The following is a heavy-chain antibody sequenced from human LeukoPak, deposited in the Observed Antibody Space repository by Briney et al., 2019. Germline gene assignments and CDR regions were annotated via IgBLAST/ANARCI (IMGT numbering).Heavy chain of an antibody. D-gene: IGHD3-22*01. CDR2: IYYSGST. CDR1: GGSISSYY. Sequence: PSETLSLTCTVSGGSISSYYWSWIRQPPGKGLEWIGYIYYSGSTNYNPSLKSRGTISVDTSKNQFSLKLSSVTAADTAVYYCARHQYDSSGYPKANYFDYWGQGTLVTVSS. J-gene: IGHJ4*02. V-gene: IGHV4-59*08. CDR3: ARHQYDSSGYPKANYFDY.